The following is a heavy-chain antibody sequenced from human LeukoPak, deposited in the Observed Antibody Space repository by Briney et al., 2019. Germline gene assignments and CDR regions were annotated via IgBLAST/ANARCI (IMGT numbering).Heavy chain of an antibody. V-gene: IGHV3-48*02. CDR3: AGGVYGYNAFDY. D-gene: IGHD5/OR15-5a*01. CDR2: ISSGRSVM. Sequence: GGSLRLSCAASGFTFIVYGMSWVRQAPGKGLEWVSHISSGRSVMNYADSVKGRFTISRDNGKNSVYLQMNSLRDEDTAVYYCAGGVYGYNAFDYWGQGTLVSVSS. J-gene: IGHJ4*02. CDR1: GFTFIVYG.